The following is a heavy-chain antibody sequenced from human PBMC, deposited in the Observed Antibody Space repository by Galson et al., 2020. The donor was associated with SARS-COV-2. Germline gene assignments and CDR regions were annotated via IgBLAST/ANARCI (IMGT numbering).Heavy chain of an antibody. V-gene: IGHV3-11*01. CDR1: GFTFSKYY. CDR2: ISNSGSTI. D-gene: IGHD3-10*01. J-gene: IGHJ6*02. CDR3: AREGIYYYYGMDV. Sequence: PGGSLRLSCAASGFTFSKYYMSWIRQVPGKGLEWVAYISNSGSTIYYADSVKGRFTISRDNAKNSLSLQMNSLRDEDTAVYYCAREGIYYYYGMDVWGQGTTVTVSS.